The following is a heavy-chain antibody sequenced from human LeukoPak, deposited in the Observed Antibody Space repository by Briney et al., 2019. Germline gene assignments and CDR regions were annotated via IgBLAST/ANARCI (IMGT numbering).Heavy chain of an antibody. CDR2: ISYDGSNK. CDR3: AKGGSSSLSYNWFDP. J-gene: IGHJ5*02. D-gene: IGHD6-13*01. CDR1: GFTFSSCG. V-gene: IGHV3-30*18. Sequence: GGSLRLSCAASGFTFSSCGMHWVRQAPGKGLEWVAVISYDGSNKYYADSVKGRFTISRDNSKNTLYLQMNSLRAEDTAVYYCAKGGSSSLSYNWFDPWGQGTLVTVSS.